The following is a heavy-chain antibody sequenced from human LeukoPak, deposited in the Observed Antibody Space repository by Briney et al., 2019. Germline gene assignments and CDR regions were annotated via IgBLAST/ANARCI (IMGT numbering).Heavy chain of an antibody. V-gene: IGHV1-18*01. Sequence: ASVKVSCKASGYSFTSYGISWVRQATGQGLEWMGWISAYNGNTNYAQKLQGRVSITTGQATSTAYMELRSLRSDDTAVYYCARGEYYYGSGSYSPFDYWGQGTLVTVSS. CDR1: GYSFTSYG. CDR2: ISAYNGNT. CDR3: ARGEYYYGSGSYSPFDY. J-gene: IGHJ4*02. D-gene: IGHD3-10*01.